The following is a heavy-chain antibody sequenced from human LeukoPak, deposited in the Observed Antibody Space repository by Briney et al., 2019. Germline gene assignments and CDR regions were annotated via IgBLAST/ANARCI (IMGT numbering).Heavy chain of an antibody. CDR2: IYYSGSI. V-gene: IGHV4-59*12. Sequence: SETLSLTCTVSGDSISGYYWTWLRQPPGKGLEWIGDIYYSGSINYNPSLKSRITISVDTSRTQFSLKLNSVTAADTAVYYCARVGYCGGDCPASFDYWGQGTLVTVSS. CDR3: ARVGYCGGDCPASFDY. J-gene: IGHJ4*02. D-gene: IGHD2-21*02. CDR1: GDSISGYY.